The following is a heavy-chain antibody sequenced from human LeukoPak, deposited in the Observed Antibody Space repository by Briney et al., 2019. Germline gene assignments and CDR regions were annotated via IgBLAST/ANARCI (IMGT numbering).Heavy chain of an antibody. D-gene: IGHD6-13*01. CDR1: GFTFSDYY. V-gene: IGHV3-11*01. J-gene: IGHJ4*02. Sequence: GGSLRLSCAASGFTFSDYYMSWIRQAPGKGLEWVSYISSSGSTKYYADSVKGRFTISRDNAKNSLYLQMNSLRAEDTAVYYCARVGSSWYSDYFDYWGQGTLVTVSS. CDR3: ARVGSSWYSDYFDY. CDR2: ISSSGSTK.